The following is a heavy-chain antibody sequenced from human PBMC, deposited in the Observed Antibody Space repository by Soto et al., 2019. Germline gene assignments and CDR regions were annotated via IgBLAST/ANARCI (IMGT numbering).Heavy chain of an antibody. D-gene: IGHD1-20*01. J-gene: IGHJ4*02. Sequence: GGSLRLSCAASGFTFSSNYMSLVRQAPGKGLEWVSVIYSGGSTSYADSVKGRFTISRDNSKNTLYLQMNSLRAEDAAVYYCARRITGTRSGFDYWGQGALVTVSS. CDR2: IYSGGST. V-gene: IGHV3-53*01. CDR3: ARRITGTRSGFDY. CDR1: GFTFSSNY.